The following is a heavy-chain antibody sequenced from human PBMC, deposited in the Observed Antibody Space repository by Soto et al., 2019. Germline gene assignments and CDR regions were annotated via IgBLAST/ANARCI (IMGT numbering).Heavy chain of an antibody. V-gene: IGHV3-48*03. D-gene: IGHD1-26*01. J-gene: IGHJ3*02. Sequence: PGGSLRLSCAASGFTFSSYEMNWVRQAPGKGLEWVSYISSSGSTIYYADSVKGRFTISRDNAKNSLYLQMNSLRAEDTAVYYCARAGIVGAKGDSFDIWGQGTMVTVPS. CDR3: ARAGIVGAKGDSFDI. CDR1: GFTFSSYE. CDR2: ISSSGSTI.